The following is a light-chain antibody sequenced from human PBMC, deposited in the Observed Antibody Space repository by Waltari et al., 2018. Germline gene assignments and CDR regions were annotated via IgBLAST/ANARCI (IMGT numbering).Light chain of an antibody. CDR2: AAS. V-gene: IGKV1-39*01. Sequence: DIQMTQSPSSLSASVGDRVTITCRASQSISSYLNWYQQKPGKAPKLLLYAASSLESGVPSRFSGSRSGTDFTLTISSLQPEDFATYYCQQRYSTPYTFGQGTKLEI. CDR3: QQRYSTPYT. J-gene: IGKJ2*01. CDR1: QSISSY.